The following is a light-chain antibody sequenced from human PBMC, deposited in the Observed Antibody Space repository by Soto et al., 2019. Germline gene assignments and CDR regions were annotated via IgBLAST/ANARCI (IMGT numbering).Light chain of an antibody. CDR1: QGISSY. CDR3: QQLNSYF. CDR2: AAS. J-gene: IGKJ3*01. Sequence: DIQLTQSPSFLSASVGDRVTITCRASQGISSYLAWYQQKPGKAPKLLIYAASTLQSGVPSRFSGSGSGTEFTLTIISLQPEDFATYYCQQLNSYFFGPGTKVDIK. V-gene: IGKV1-9*01.